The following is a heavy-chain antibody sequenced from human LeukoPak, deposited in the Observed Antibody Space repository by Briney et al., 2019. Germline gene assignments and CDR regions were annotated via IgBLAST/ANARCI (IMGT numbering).Heavy chain of an antibody. Sequence: GASVKASCKASGGTFSSYAISWVRQAPGQGLEWMGGIIPIFGTANYAQKFQGRVTITTDESTSTAYMELSSLRSEDTAVYYCARGRGGYGIRGYFDYWGQGTLVTVSS. CDR1: GGTFSSYA. V-gene: IGHV1-69*05. D-gene: IGHD5-12*01. CDR3: ARGRGGYGIRGYFDY. J-gene: IGHJ4*02. CDR2: IIPIFGTA.